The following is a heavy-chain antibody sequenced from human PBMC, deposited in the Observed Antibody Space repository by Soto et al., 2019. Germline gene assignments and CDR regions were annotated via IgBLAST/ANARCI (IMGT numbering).Heavy chain of an antibody. CDR1: GYTFTGYY. V-gene: IGHV1-46*03. CDR3: AYSSGWSRDHWFDP. D-gene: IGHD6-19*01. CDR2: INPSGGST. Sequence: ASVKVSCKASGYTFTGYYMHWVRQAPGQGLEWMGWINPSGGSTSYAQKFQGRVTMTRDTSTSTVYVELSSLRSEDTAVYYCAYSSGWSRDHWFDPWGQGTLVTVSS. J-gene: IGHJ5*02.